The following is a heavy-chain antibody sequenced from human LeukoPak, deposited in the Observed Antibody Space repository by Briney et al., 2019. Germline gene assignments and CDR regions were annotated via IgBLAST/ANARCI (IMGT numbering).Heavy chain of an antibody. CDR2: ISWNSGSI. CDR3: AKACSWYGSYYFDY. J-gene: IGHJ4*02. CDR1: GFTFDDYA. V-gene: IGHV3-9*01. Sequence: GGSLRLSCAASGFTFDDYAMHWVRQAPGKGLEWVSGISWNSGSIGCADSVKGRFTISRDNTKNSLYLQMNSLRAEDTALYYCAKACSWYGSYYFDYWGQGTLVTVSS. D-gene: IGHD6-13*01.